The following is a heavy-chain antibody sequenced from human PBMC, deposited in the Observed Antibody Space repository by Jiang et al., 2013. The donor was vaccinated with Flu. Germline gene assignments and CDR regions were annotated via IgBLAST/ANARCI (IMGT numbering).Heavy chain of an antibody. CDR3: ATGVLWFGESYVTYYYYGMDV. CDR2: FDPEDGET. D-gene: IGHD3-10*01. Sequence: SGAEVKKPGASVKVSCKVSGYTLTELSMHWVRQAPGKGLEWMGGFDPEDGETIYAQKFQGRVTMTEDTSTDTAYMELSSLRSEDTAVYYCATGVLWFGESYVTYYYYGMDVWGQGTTV. CDR1: GYTLTELS. V-gene: IGHV1-24*01. J-gene: IGHJ6*02.